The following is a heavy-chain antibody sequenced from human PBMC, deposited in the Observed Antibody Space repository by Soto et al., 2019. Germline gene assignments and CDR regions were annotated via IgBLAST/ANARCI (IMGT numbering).Heavy chain of an antibody. J-gene: IGHJ4*02. CDR3: ARVSGCSSTSCRPPDY. CDR1: GSSMTTYD. D-gene: IGHD2-2*01. V-gene: IGHV4-59*01. Sequence: PSETLSLTCSVSGSSMTTYDWHWIRQPPGKGLEWIGYIYYSGSTNYNPSLKSRVTISVDTSKNQFSLKLSSVTAADTAVYYCARVSGCSSTSCRPPDYWGQGTLVTVSS. CDR2: IYYSGST.